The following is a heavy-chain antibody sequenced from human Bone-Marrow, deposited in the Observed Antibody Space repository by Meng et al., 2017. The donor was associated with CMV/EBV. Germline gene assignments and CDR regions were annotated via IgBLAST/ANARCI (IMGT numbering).Heavy chain of an antibody. D-gene: IGHD2-2*02. V-gene: IGHV4-4*07. J-gene: IGHJ6*02. CDR2: IYTSGST. CDR1: GGSISSYY. CDR3: AGDRGYCSSTSCYSDYYYGMDV. Sequence: SETLSLTCTVSGGSISSYYWSWIRQPAGKGLEWIGRIYTSGSTNYNPSLKSRVTMSVDTSKNQFSLKLSSVTAADTAVYCCAGDRGYCSSTSCYSDYYYGMDVWGPGTTVTVSS.